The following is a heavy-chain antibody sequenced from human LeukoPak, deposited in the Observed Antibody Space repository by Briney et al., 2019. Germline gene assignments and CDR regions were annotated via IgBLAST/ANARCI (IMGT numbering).Heavy chain of an antibody. V-gene: IGHV3-23*01. CDR1: GFTFVGNA. J-gene: IGHJ4*02. CDR2: VSGSDGSS. CDR3: AKGGLGGYNAVFDH. Sequence: GGSLRLSCATSGFTFVGNAMSWVRQAPGKGLEWVSGVSGSDGSSHYADSVKGRFTISVDNSKNTLHLQMNSLRAEDTAVHYCAKGGLGGYNAVFDHWGQGTLVTVSS. D-gene: IGHD5-24*01.